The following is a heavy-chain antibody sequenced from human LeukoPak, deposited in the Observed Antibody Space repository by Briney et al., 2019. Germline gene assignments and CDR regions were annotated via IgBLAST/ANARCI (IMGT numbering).Heavy chain of an antibody. CDR1: EFTFSSYS. Sequence: GGSLRLSCAASEFTFSSYSMNWVRQAPGKGLEWVSYISSSSSTIYYTDSVKGRFTISRDNAKNSLYLQMNSLRAEDTAVYYCAKPRVGGYSGYDTDYWGQGTLVTVSS. CDR2: ISSSSSTI. CDR3: AKPRVGGYSGYDTDY. J-gene: IGHJ4*02. D-gene: IGHD5-12*01. V-gene: IGHV3-48*01.